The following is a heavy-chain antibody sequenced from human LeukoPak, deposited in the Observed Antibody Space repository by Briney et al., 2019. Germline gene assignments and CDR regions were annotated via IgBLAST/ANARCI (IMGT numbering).Heavy chain of an antibody. CDR1: GASISNYY. Sequence: PSETLSLTCTVSGASISNYYWSWTRQPPGKGLEWIGNIFYSGSTYYSPSLKSRVTISLDTSRNQFSLKLTSVTAADTAVYYCAKSNGYGLVDIWGQGTMVTVSS. J-gene: IGHJ3*02. CDR2: IFYSGST. CDR3: AKSNGYGLVDI. D-gene: IGHD3-10*01. V-gene: IGHV4-59*12.